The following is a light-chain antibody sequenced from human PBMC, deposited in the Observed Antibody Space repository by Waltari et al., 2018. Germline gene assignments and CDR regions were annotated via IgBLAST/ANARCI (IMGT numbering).Light chain of an antibody. V-gene: IGLV4-69*01. Sequence: QLVLTQSPSASAPLGASVKLTCPLSSGHSSNIIAWHQQQPEKGPRYLMKVNSDGSHSKGDDIPDRFSGSSSGAERYLTISSLQSEDEADYYCETGGHGTWVFGGGTKLTVL. CDR3: ETGGHGTWV. CDR2: VNSDGSH. J-gene: IGLJ3*02. CDR1: SGHSSNI.